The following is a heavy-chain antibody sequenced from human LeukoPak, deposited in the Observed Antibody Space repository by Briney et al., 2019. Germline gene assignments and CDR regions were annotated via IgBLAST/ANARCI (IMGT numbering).Heavy chain of an antibody. D-gene: IGHD4-23*01. V-gene: IGHV4-61*01. Sequence: SGTLSLTCTVSGGSVSSGSYYWSWIRQPPGKGLEWIGYIYYSGSTNYNPSLKSRVTISVDTSKNQFSLKLSSVTAADTAVYFCARSTTVVPDYWGQGTLVTVSS. J-gene: IGHJ4*02. CDR1: GGSVSSGSYY. CDR2: IYYSGST. CDR3: ARSTTVVPDY.